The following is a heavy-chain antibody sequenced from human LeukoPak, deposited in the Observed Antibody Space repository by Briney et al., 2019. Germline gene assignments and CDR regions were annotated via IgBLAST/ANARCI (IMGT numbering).Heavy chain of an antibody. Sequence: ASVKVSCKASGYTFTSYGISWVRQAPGQGLEWMGWISAYNGNTNYAQKLQGRVTMTTDTSTSTAYMELRSLRSDDTAVYYCARDSGITMTRGENYFDYWGQGTLVTASS. J-gene: IGHJ4*02. CDR2: ISAYNGNT. V-gene: IGHV1-18*01. CDR1: GYTFTSYG. D-gene: IGHD3-22*01. CDR3: ARDSGITMTRGENYFDY.